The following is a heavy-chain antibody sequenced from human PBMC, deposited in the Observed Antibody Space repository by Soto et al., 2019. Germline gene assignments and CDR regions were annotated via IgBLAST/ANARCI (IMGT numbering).Heavy chain of an antibody. CDR1: GFTFSSYA. V-gene: IGHV3-30-3*01. J-gene: IGHJ4*02. CDR3: AREEVGATVFDY. CDR2: ISYDGSNK. Sequence: QVQLVESGGGVVQPGRSLRLSCAASGFTFSSYAMHWVRQAPGKGLEWVAVISYDGSNKYYADSVKGRFTISRDNSKNTLYLQMNSLRAEDTAVYYCAREEVGATVFDYWGQGTLVTVSS. D-gene: IGHD1-26*01.